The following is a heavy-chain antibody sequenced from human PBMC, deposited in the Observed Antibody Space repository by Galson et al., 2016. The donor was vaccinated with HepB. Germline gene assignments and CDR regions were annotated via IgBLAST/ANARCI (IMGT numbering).Heavy chain of an antibody. Sequence: SLRLSCAASGFSFSAYWMHWVRQAPGKGLVWVSRIKGDGRNTEYADSVKGRFTISRDNAKNTLYLQMSSLRVEDTALYYCARDVFSSSWYGGGPFDSWGQGTLVTVSS. D-gene: IGHD6-13*01. CDR3: ARDVFSSSWYGGGPFDS. V-gene: IGHV3-74*01. J-gene: IGHJ4*02. CDR1: GFSFSAYW. CDR2: IKGDGRNT.